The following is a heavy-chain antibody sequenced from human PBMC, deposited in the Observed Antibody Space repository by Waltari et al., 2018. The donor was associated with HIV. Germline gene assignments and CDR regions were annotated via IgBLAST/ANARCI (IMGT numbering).Heavy chain of an antibody. V-gene: IGHV3-21*01. Sequence: EVQLVESGGGLVKPGGSLRLSCAASGFTFSSYSMNWVRQAPGKGLEWVSSISSSSSYIYYADSVKGRFTISRDNAKNSLYLQMNSLRAEDTAVYYCARSYLTPWVRRAFDYWGQGTLVTVSS. J-gene: IGHJ4*02. CDR3: ARSYLTPWVRRAFDY. CDR1: GFTFSSYS. CDR2: ISSSSSYI. D-gene: IGHD1-20*01.